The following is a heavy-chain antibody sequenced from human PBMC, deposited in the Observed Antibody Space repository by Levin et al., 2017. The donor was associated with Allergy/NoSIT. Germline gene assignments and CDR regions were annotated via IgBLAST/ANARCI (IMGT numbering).Heavy chain of an antibody. D-gene: IGHD6-13*01. CDR1: GFSFSSSW. CDR3: ARHLDTSSWYNWHFDL. Sequence: PGGSLRLSCAASGFSFSSSWMAWVHRAPGRGLEWVANIKQDGSEKYYLDFVKGRFTISRDNAKNSVDLYMNDLRPGDTAVYYCARHLDTSSWYNWHFDLWGRGTLVTVSS. J-gene: IGHJ2*01. V-gene: IGHV3-7*04. CDR2: IKQDGSEK.